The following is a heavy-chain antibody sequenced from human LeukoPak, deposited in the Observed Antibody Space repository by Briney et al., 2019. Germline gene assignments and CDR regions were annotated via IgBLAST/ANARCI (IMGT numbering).Heavy chain of an antibody. CDR3: AKDRWGYDFGAFDI. CDR2: INSDGSST. D-gene: IGHD5-12*01. V-gene: IGHV3-74*01. CDR1: GFTFSSYW. J-gene: IGHJ3*02. Sequence: GGSLRLSCAASGFTFSSYWMHWVRQAPGKGLVWVPRINSDGSSTSYADSVKGRFTISRDNAKNTLYLQMNSLRAEDTAVYYCAKDRWGYDFGAFDIWGQGTMVTVSS.